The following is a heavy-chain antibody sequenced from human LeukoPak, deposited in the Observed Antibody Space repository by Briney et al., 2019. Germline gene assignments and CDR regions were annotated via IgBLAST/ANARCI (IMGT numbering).Heavy chain of an antibody. D-gene: IGHD4-17*01. J-gene: IGHJ3*02. CDR1: GGSISTHY. Sequence: PSETLSLTCTVSGGSISTHYWTWIRQPPGKGLEWIGYISYIGSTNYNPSLKSRVTILVDTSKNRFSLKLSAMTAADTAVYFCARDQTTVTKGFDIWGQGTVVTVSS. CDR2: ISYIGST. V-gene: IGHV4-59*11. CDR3: ARDQTTVTKGFDI.